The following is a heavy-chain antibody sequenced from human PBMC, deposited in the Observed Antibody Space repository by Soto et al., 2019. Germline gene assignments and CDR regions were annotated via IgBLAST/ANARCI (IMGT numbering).Heavy chain of an antibody. J-gene: IGHJ4*01. CDR3: ARVGSSGWSPDY. CDR1: GGSISSSSYY. CDR2: IYYSGST. Sequence: SETLSLTCTVSGGSISSSSYYWGWIRQPPGKGLEWIGSIYYSGSTYYNPSLKSRVTISVDTSKNQFSLKLSSVTAADTAVYYCARVGSSGWSPDYWGHGTLVTVSS. V-gene: IGHV4-39*01. D-gene: IGHD6-19*01.